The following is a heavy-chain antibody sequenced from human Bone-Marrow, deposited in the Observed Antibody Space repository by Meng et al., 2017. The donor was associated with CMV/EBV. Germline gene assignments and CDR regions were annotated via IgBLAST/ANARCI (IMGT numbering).Heavy chain of an antibody. V-gene: IGHV1-69*05. CDR3: ARVLDDWNYVKAFDI. CDR1: GGTFSSYA. D-gene: IGHD1-7*01. J-gene: IGHJ3*02. Sequence: SVKVSCKASGGTFSSYAISWVRQAPGQGLEWMGGIIPIFGTANCAQKFQGRVTITTDESTSTAYMELSSLRSEDTAVYYCARVLDDWNYVKAFDIWGQGTMVTVSS. CDR2: IIPIFGTA.